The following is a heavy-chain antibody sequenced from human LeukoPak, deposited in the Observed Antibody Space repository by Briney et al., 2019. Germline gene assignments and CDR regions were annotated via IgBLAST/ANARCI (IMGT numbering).Heavy chain of an antibody. Sequence: GASVKVSCKASGYTFTRYYMHWVRQAPGKGLEWMGIINPSGGSTSYAQKFQGRVTMTRDTSTSTVYMELSSLRSEDTAVYYCARDKGPYCSGGSCPYYYYYGMDVWGQGTTVTVSS. J-gene: IGHJ6*02. D-gene: IGHD2-15*01. V-gene: IGHV1-46*01. CDR3: ARDKGPYCSGGSCPYYYYYGMDV. CDR1: GYTFTRYY. CDR2: INPSGGST.